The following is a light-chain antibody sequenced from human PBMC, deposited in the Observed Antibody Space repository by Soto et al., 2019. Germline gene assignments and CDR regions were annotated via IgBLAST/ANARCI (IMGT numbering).Light chain of an antibody. Sequence: DIQMTQSPSTLSASVGDRVIITCRASQSIGSWLAWYQQKPGKAPKLLIYKASSLQSGVPSRFSGSGSGTEFTLTISSLQPDDFATYYCQHYNSYSWTFGQGTKVEIK. J-gene: IGKJ1*01. CDR1: QSIGSW. V-gene: IGKV1-5*03. CDR3: QHYNSYSWT. CDR2: KAS.